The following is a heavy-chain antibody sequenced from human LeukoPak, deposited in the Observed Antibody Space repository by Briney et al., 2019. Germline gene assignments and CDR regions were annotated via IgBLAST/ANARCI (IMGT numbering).Heavy chain of an antibody. Sequence: GGSLRLSCAASGFTFSDYYMSWIRQTPGKGLEWVSFISSSGDTIHYADSVRGRFTISRDDARNSLYLQMSSLRAEDTAVYYCARARGRYYGSGSYYNVDAFDIWGQGTMVTVSS. D-gene: IGHD3-10*01. CDR1: GFTFSDYY. J-gene: IGHJ3*02. CDR2: ISSSGDTI. V-gene: IGHV3-11*04. CDR3: ARARGRYYGSGSYYNVDAFDI.